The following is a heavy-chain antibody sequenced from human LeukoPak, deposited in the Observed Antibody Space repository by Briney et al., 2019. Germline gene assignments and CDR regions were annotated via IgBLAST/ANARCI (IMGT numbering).Heavy chain of an antibody. D-gene: IGHD6-6*01. CDR1: GFTFGDYA. V-gene: IGHV3-49*04. J-gene: IGHJ4*02. Sequence: GGSLRLSCTASGFTFGDYAMSWVRQAPGKGLEWVGFIRSKAYGGTTEYAASVKGRFTISRDDSKSIAYLQMNSLKTEDTAVYYCTGESIAARPFDYWGQGTLVTVSS. CDR2: IRSKAYGGTT. CDR3: TGESIAARPFDY.